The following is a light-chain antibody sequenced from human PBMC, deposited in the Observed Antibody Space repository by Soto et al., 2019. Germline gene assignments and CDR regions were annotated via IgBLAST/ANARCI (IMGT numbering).Light chain of an antibody. V-gene: IGKV1-5*03. J-gene: IGKJ1*01. CDR3: HQYFSYWT. Sequence: DIPMTQSPSTLSASVGDRVTITCRASQSISTWLAWYQQKPGKAPKLLIYKASSLESGVPSRFSGSGSGTEFTLTISSLQPDDFATYHCHQYFSYWTFGQGTKVEIK. CDR2: KAS. CDR1: QSISTW.